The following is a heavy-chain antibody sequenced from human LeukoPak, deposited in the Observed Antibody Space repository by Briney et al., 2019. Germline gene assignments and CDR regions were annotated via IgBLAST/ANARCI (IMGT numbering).Heavy chain of an antibody. CDR3: ARGRGTTMVRGVITNYFDL. Sequence: GASVKVSCKTSGYTFSNFGINWVRQAPGQGLEWMGWIDPNSGGTNYAQKFLGSVTMTGDTSINTAFMEIRRLRSDDTAIYYCARGRGTTMVRGVITNYFDLWGRGSLVTVSS. V-gene: IGHV1-2*02. J-gene: IGHJ2*01. CDR2: IDPNSGGT. D-gene: IGHD3-10*01. CDR1: GYTFSNFG.